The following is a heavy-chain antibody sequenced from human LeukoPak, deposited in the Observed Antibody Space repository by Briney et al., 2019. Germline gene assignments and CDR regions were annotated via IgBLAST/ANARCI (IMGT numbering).Heavy chain of an antibody. D-gene: IGHD5-12*01. Sequence: GGSLRLSCAASGFTFSSNWMHWVRQAPGKGLVWVSRINSDGRNTTYADSVKGRFTISRDNAKNTVYLQMNSLRAEDTAVYYCARVHSNIVATIRAGGTFDIWGQGTMVTVSS. V-gene: IGHV3-74*03. CDR1: GFTFSSNW. CDR3: ARVHSNIVATIRAGGTFDI. CDR2: INSDGRNT. J-gene: IGHJ3*02.